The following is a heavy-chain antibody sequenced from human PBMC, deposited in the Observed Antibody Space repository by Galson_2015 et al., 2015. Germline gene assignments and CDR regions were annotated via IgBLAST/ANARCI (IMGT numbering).Heavy chain of an antibody. J-gene: IGHJ4*02. CDR2: MSGSGTTT. V-gene: IGHV3-23*01. Sequence: SLRLSCAADGFTFSNYAMNWVRQAPGKGLEWVSGMSGSGTTTYYANSVKGRFTISRDNSKNTLYLHMNSLRAEDTALYYCARACLPCSGDSCYSIHRGFDYWGQGTLVTVSS. CDR1: GFTFSNYA. CDR3: ARACLPCSGDSCYSIHRGFDY. D-gene: IGHD2-15*01.